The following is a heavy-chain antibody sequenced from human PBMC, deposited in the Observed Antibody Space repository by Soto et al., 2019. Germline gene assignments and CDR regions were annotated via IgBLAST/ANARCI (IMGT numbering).Heavy chain of an antibody. Sequence: DVQLMEPGGGSVKPGGSLRLSCTTSGFTFSNAWMNWVRQAPGKGLEWVGRIKSKTDGGAIEYAAVVKDRFTISREDSKDTLYLHMNSLERDDTAMYYCTTLNYWGQGTLVTVSS. J-gene: IGHJ4*02. V-gene: IGHV3-15*01. CDR2: IKSKTDGGAI. CDR3: TTLNY. CDR1: GFTFSNAW.